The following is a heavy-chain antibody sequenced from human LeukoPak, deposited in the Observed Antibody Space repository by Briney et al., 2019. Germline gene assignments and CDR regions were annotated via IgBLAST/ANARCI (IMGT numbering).Heavy chain of an antibody. Sequence: GGSLRLSCAASGFTFSSYAMSWVRQAPGKGLEWVSAISGGGGSTYYADSVKGRFTISRDNSKNTLYLQMNSLRAEDTAVYYCAKDNYNWNEHTFDYWGQGTLVTVSS. J-gene: IGHJ4*02. CDR1: GFTFSSYA. D-gene: IGHD1-20*01. CDR2: ISGGGGST. V-gene: IGHV3-23*01. CDR3: AKDNYNWNEHTFDY.